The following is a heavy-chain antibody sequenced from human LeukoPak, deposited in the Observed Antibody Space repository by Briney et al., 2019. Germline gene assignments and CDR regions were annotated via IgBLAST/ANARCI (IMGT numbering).Heavy chain of an antibody. Sequence: SETLSLTCTVSGGSISSYYWSWIRQPPGKGLEWIGYIYYSGSTNYNPSLKSRVTISVDTSKNQFSLKLSSVTAADTAVYYCARCGSGSYDLDYWGQGTLVTVSS. D-gene: IGHD3-10*01. J-gene: IGHJ4*02. CDR2: IYYSGST. CDR1: GGSISSYY. V-gene: IGHV4-59*08. CDR3: ARCGSGSYDLDY.